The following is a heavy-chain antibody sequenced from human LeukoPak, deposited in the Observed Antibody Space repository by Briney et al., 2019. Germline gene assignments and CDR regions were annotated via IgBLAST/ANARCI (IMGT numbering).Heavy chain of an antibody. J-gene: IGHJ4*02. CDR3: ARGPVESFDY. V-gene: IGHV3-48*03. CDR2: ISSSGSTI. Sequence: GGSLRLSCAASGFTFSSYEMNWVRQAPGKGLEWVSYISSSGSTIYYADSVKGRFTISRDNAKNSLYLQMNSLRAEDTAVYYCARGPVESFDYWGQGTLVTVSP. CDR1: GFTFSSYE.